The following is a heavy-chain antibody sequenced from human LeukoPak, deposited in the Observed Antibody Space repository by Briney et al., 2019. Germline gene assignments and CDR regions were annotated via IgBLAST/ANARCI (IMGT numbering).Heavy chain of an antibody. D-gene: IGHD3-10*01. Sequence: SGGSLRLSCTVSGFTVSSNSMSWVRQAPGKGLEWVSFIYSGGNTHYSDSVKGRFTISRDNSKNTLYLQMNSLRAEDTAVYYCARLFVYGSGAEAFDYWGQGALVTVSS. J-gene: IGHJ4*02. V-gene: IGHV3-53*01. CDR1: GFTVSSNS. CDR3: ARLFVYGSGAEAFDY. CDR2: IYSGGNT.